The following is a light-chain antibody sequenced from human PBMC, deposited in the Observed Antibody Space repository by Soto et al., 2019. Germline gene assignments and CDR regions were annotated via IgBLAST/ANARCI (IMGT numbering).Light chain of an antibody. V-gene: IGKV4-1*01. CDR1: QSVLYSSNNMNY. Sequence: DIVMTQSPDSLAVSLGERATINCKSSQSVLYSSNNMNYLAWYQQKPGQPPKLLIYWASTRESGVPDRFNGSGSGTDFTLTISSLQTEDVAVYYCQQYYSTPWTFGQGTKVEIK. CDR3: QQYYSTPWT. CDR2: WAS. J-gene: IGKJ1*01.